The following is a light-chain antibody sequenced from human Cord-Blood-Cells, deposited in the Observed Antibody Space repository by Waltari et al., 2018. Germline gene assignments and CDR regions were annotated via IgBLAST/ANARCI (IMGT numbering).Light chain of an antibody. CDR2: DVS. CDR3: SSYTSSSTWV. J-gene: IGLJ3*02. V-gene: IGLV2-14*01. CDR1: SRDVGGFHY. Sequence: QSALTQPASVSGSPGQSITISCPGTSRDVGGFHYFFWYQQHPGKAPKPMIYDVSKRPSGVSNRFSGSKSGNTASLTISGLQAEDEADYYCSSYTSSSTWVFGGGTKLTVL.